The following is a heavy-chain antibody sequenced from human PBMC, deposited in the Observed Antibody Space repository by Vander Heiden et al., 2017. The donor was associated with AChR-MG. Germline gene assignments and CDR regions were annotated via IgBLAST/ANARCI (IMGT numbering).Heavy chain of an antibody. Sequence: QVQLQPWGAGLLKPSETLSLTCAVYGGSFSGYYWSWIRQPPGKGLEWIGEINHSGSTNYNPSLKSRVTISVDTSKNQFSLKLSSVTAADTAVYYCARSRRIAAAGRIFDYWGQGTLVTVSS. CDR2: INHSGST. D-gene: IGHD6-13*01. CDR3: ARSRRIAAAGRIFDY. V-gene: IGHV4-34*01. CDR1: GGSFSGYY. J-gene: IGHJ4*02.